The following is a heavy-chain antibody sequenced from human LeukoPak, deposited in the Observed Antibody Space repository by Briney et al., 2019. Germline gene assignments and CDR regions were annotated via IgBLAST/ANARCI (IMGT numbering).Heavy chain of an antibody. V-gene: IGHV4-59*01. J-gene: IGHJ3*02. CDR3: ARTAAAGIYRGGPYAFDI. D-gene: IGHD6-13*01. CDR2: VYYSGST. CDR1: GGSISSYY. Sequence: PSETLSLTXTVSGGSISSYYWSWIRQPPGKGLEWIGYVYYSGSTNYNPSLKSRVTISVDTSKNQFSLKLSSVTAADTAVYYCARTAAAGIYRGGPYAFDIWGQGTMVTVSS.